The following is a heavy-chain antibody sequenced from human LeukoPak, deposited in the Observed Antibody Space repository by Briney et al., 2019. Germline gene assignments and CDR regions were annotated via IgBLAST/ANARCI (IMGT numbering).Heavy chain of an antibody. CDR2: IGSSGDTR. V-gene: IGHV3-11*04. Sequence: GGSLRLSCVVSGFIFNDYYMSWVRQAPGKGLEWISHIGSSGDTRYYADSVKGRFTISRDNAKNSLYLQMNSLRVEDTAVYYCVRVNTYYYDSSPSWGQGALLTVSS. CDR3: VRVNTYYYDSSPS. D-gene: IGHD3-22*01. CDR1: GFIFNDYY. J-gene: IGHJ4*02.